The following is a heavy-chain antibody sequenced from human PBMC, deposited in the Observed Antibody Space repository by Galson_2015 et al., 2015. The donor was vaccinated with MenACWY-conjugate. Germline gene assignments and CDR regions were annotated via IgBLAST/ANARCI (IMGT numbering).Heavy chain of an antibody. CDR3: ARARGYSSLSTFDH. CDR1: GYSFTSQW. CDR2: IYPGDSDT. J-gene: IGHJ4*02. Sequence: QSGAEVTKPGESLTISCTGFGYSFTSQWIGWVRQMPGKGLEWMGMIYPGDSDTRYSPSFQGQVTFSADKSISTAYLQWSSLKASDTAMYYCARARGYSSLSTFDHWGQGTLVTVSS. D-gene: IGHD5-18*01. V-gene: IGHV5-51*01.